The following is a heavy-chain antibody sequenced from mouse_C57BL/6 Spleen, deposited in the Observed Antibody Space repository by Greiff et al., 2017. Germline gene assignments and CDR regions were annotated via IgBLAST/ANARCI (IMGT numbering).Heavy chain of an antibody. CDR1: GFTFSDYG. CDR2: ISSGSSTI. J-gene: IGHJ1*03. D-gene: IGHD1-3*01. Sequence: EVQLMESGGGLVKPGGSLKLSCAASGFTFSDYGMHWVRQAPEKGLEWVAYISSGSSTIYYADTVKGRFTISRDNAKNTLFLQMTSLRSDDTAMYYCASYGSSFYWYFDVWGTGTTVTVSS. V-gene: IGHV5-17*01. CDR3: ASYGSSFYWYFDV.